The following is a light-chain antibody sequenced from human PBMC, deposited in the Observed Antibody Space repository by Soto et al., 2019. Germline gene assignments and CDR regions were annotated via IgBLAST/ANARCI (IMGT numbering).Light chain of an antibody. CDR2: DTS. V-gene: IGKV3-15*01. CDR3: QRYNSWPLT. CDR1: QGIGDT. Sequence: VLTQSPSTLSVSPGEGVTLSCRASQGIGDTLAWYQHKPGKTPRLLIYDTSTRDTGVPARFSGSRSGAEYTPTINSIQSEDFATYYCQRYNSWPLTFGGGTKVESK. J-gene: IGKJ4*01.